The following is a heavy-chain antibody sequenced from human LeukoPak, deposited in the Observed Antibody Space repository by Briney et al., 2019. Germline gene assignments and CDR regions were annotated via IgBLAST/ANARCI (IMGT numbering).Heavy chain of an antibody. D-gene: IGHD1-26*01. Sequence: GGSLRLSCAASGFTFSSYGMHWVRQAPGKGLEWVAFISYGGSNKYYADSLKGRFTISRDNSKNTLYLQMNSLRPEDTAVYYCAKNWEELDYWGQGTLVTVSS. CDR2: ISYGGSNK. CDR1: GFTFSSYG. J-gene: IGHJ4*02. CDR3: AKNWEELDY. V-gene: IGHV3-30*18.